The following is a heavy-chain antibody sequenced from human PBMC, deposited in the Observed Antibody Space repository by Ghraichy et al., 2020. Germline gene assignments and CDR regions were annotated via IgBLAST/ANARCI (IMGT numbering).Heavy chain of an antibody. Sequence: GGSLRLSCAASGFTFRIYDISWVRQAPGKGLEWISTISGSGVSSDLKTYYADSVKGRFTVSRDNAKNTLYLQMNSLRVEDTAVYFCAKTGCSGGSCYSDYWGQGTLVTVST. CDR2: ISGSGVSSDLKT. V-gene: IGHV3-23*01. CDR1: GFTFRIYD. D-gene: IGHD2-15*01. CDR3: AKTGCSGGSCYSDY. J-gene: IGHJ4*02.